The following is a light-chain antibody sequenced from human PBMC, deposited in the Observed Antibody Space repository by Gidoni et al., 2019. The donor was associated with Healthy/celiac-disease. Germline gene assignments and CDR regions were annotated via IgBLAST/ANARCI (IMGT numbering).Light chain of an antibody. CDR1: QGISNY. CDR3: QKYNSAPPFT. CDR2: AAS. Sequence: DIQMTQSPSSLSASVGDRVTITCRASQGISNYLAWYQQKPGTVPKLLIHAASTLQSGAPSRFSGSGSGTDFTLTISSLQPEDVATDYCQKYNSAPPFTFGPGTKVDIK. V-gene: IGKV1-27*01. J-gene: IGKJ3*01.